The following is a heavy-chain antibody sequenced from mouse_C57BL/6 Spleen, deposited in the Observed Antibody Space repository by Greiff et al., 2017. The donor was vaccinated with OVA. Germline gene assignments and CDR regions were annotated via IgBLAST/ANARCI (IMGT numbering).Heavy chain of an antibody. Sequence: QVHVKQSGAELVKPGASVKISCKASGYAFSSYWMNWVKQRPGKGLEWIGQIYPGDGDTNYNGKFKGKATLTADKSSSTAYMQLSSLTSEDSAVYFCARSPIYYGNYLDYWGQGTTLTVSS. CDR1: GYAFSSYW. CDR2: IYPGDGDT. V-gene: IGHV1-80*01. CDR3: ARSPIYYGNYLDY. J-gene: IGHJ2*01. D-gene: IGHD2-1*01.